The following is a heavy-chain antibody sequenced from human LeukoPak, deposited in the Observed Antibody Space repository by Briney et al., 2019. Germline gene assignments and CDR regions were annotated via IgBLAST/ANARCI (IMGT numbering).Heavy chain of an antibody. CDR2: ISGSGGST. J-gene: IGHJ4*02. CDR3: ASFTGGWYLDY. V-gene: IGHV3-23*01. Sequence: GGSLRLSCAASGFTFSSYAMSWVRQAPGKGLEWVSAISGSGGSTYYADSVKGRFTISRDNSKNTLYLQMSSLRAEDTAVYYCASFTGGWYLDYWGQGTLVTVSS. D-gene: IGHD6-19*01. CDR1: GFTFSSYA.